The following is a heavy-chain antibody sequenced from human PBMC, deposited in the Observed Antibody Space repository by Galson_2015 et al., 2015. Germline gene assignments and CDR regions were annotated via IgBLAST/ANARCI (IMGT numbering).Heavy chain of an antibody. CDR1: GFSISSYG. CDR2: ISSTSAYI. Sequence: SLRLSCEASGFSISSYGMNWVRQAPGKGLEWVSSISSTSAYIYYADSVKGRFTISRDNAKNSLYVQMNSLRAEDTAVYYCVRERYCSGGSCYCFDTWGQGTLVTVSS. D-gene: IGHD2-15*01. J-gene: IGHJ5*02. V-gene: IGHV3-21*01. CDR3: VRERYCSGGSCYCFDT.